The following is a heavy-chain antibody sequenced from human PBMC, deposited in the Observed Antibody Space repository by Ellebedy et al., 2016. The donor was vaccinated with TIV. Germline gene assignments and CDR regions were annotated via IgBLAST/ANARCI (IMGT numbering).Heavy chain of an antibody. J-gene: IGHJ4*02. CDR2: LDARVGST. CDR3: ASVPSAGADF. CDR1: GYPFTKYY. D-gene: IGHD4-17*01. V-gene: IGHV1-46*01. Sequence: ASVKVSCKASGYPFTKYYFHWIRQAPGQGLEWMGVLDARVGSTTYAETLQGRITMTRDMSTRTVYMELSSLRSDDTAVYYWASVPSAGADFWGQGTLVTVSS.